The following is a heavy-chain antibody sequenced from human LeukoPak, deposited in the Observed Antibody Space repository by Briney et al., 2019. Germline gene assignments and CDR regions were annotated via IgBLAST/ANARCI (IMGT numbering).Heavy chain of an antibody. Sequence: GGSLRLSCVVSGFTFSDYYMSWIRQAPGKGLEWVSYISSDNSTTYYADSVKGRFTVSRDNAKDSLYLQMNSLRAEDTAVYYCARQGYCSRGSCYWSGWFDPWGQGTLVTVSS. D-gene: IGHD2-15*01. J-gene: IGHJ5*02. V-gene: IGHV3-11*01. CDR3: ARQGYCSRGSCYWSGWFDP. CDR2: ISSDNSTT. CDR1: GFTFSDYY.